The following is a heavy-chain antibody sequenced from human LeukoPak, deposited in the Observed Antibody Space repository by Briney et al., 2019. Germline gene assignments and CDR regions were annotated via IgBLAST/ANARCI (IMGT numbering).Heavy chain of an antibody. Sequence: PSGTLSLTCTVSGGSISSSNYYWGWIRQTPGKGLEWIGSIDYSGSTYYNPSLKSRVTISVDTSKNQFSLKLSSVTAADTAVYYCARRPKDIIVVVAARGTFDYWGQGILVTVSS. D-gene: IGHD2-15*01. CDR2: IDYSGST. CDR3: ARRPKDIIVVVAARGTFDY. CDR1: GGSISSSNYY. V-gene: IGHV4-39*01. J-gene: IGHJ4*02.